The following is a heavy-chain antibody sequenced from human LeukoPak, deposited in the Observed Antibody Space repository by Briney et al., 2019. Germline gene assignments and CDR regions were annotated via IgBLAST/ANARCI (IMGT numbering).Heavy chain of an antibody. D-gene: IGHD6-6*01. CDR3: AKGSAAARPYYFDS. CDR1: GFTFSDHY. CDR2: SRNRANSYTT. Sequence: GGSLRLSCAASGFTFSDHYMDWVRQTPGKGLEWVGRSRNRANSYTTEYAASVKGRFIISRDDSKNSLFLQMNSLKTDDTAVYYCAKGSAAARPYYFDSWGQGTLVAVSS. V-gene: IGHV3-72*01. J-gene: IGHJ4*02.